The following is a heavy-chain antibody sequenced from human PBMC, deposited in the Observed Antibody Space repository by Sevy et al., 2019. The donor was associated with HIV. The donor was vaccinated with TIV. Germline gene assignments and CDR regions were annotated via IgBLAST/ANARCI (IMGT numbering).Heavy chain of an antibody. CDR1: GFTFSSHE. Sequence: GGSLRLSCAASGFTFSSHEVSWVRQAPGKGLEWISYITRSGSSIYYADSVKGRFTISRDNAKNSLYLQMNSLRAEDTAVYYCARGWFDTWGQGTLVTVSS. V-gene: IGHV3-48*03. CDR3: ARGWFDT. CDR2: ITRSGSSI. J-gene: IGHJ5*02.